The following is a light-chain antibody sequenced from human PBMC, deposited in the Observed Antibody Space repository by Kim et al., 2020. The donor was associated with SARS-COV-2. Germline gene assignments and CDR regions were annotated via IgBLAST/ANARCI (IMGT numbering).Light chain of an antibody. J-gene: IGKJ1*01. Sequence: DIQMTQSPSSLSASVGDRVTITCRASQSVSNYLNWYQQKPGKAPRLLIYDVSRVQSAVPSRFSGSGSGTDFTLIISSLQREDSATYYCQQSSNRPRTFGQGTKVEIK. V-gene: IGKV1-39*01. CDR1: QSVSNY. CDR3: QQSSNRPRT. CDR2: DVS.